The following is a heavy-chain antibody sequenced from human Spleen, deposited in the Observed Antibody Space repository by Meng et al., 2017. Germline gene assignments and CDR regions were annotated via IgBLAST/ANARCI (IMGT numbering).Heavy chain of an antibody. CDR1: GGSISSSSYY. J-gene: IGHJ4*02. Sequence: SETLSLTCTVSGGSISSSSYYWGWIRQPPGKGLEWIGSIYYSGSTYYNPSLKSRVTISVDTSKNQFSLKLSSVTAADTAVYYCARENSGWWYWGQGTLVTVSS. D-gene: IGHD6-19*01. CDR2: IYYSGST. V-gene: IGHV4-39*07. CDR3: ARENSGWWY.